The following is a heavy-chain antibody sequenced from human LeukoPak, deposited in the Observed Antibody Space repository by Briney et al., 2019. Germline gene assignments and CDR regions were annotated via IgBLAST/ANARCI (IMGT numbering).Heavy chain of an antibody. J-gene: IGHJ4*01. CDR3: ARESSEYCRSVSCYTFDY. D-gene: IGHD2-2*02. CDR1: GYTFTSYA. V-gene: IGHV1-3*01. CDR2: INAGNGNT. Sequence: GASVKVSCKASGYTFTSYAMHWVRQAPGQRLEWMGWINAGNGNTKYSQKFQGRVTMTRDTSTSTVYMEVSSLRSEDTAVYFCARESSEYCRSVSCYTFDYWGXGTLVTVSS.